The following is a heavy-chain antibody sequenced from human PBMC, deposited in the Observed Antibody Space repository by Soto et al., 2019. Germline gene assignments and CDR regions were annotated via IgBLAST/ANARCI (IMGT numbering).Heavy chain of an antibody. CDR1: GGSFSGYY. J-gene: IGHJ4*02. Sequence: SETLSLTCAVYGGSFSGYYWSWIRQPPGRGLEWIGEINHSGSTNYNPSLKSRVTISVDTSKNQFSLKLSSVTAADTAVYYCARRPYSSGPYYFDYWGQGTLVTAPQ. CDR3: ARRPYSSGPYYFDY. D-gene: IGHD6-19*01. V-gene: IGHV4-34*01. CDR2: INHSGST.